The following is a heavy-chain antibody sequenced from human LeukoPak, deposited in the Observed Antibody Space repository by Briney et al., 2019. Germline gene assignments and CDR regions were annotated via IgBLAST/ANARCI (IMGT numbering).Heavy chain of an antibody. CDR1: GGSINSYY. D-gene: IGHD3-16*01. J-gene: IGHJ5*02. CDR2: IFSSGNT. CDR3: ARSPHRLIGHWFDP. V-gene: IGHV4-4*07. Sequence: SETLSLTCTVSGGSINSYYWSWIRQPAGKGLEWIGRIFSSGNTIYNPSLQSRVTMSVDTSKTQFSLRLNSVTAADAAVYYCARSPHRLIGHWFDPWGQGTLVTVSS.